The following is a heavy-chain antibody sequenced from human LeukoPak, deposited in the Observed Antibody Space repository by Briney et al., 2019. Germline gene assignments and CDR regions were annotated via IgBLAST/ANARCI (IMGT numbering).Heavy chain of an antibody. V-gene: IGHV3-53*01. CDR2: IYSGGTT. Sequence: GGSLRLSCAASGFTVSSNYMSWVRQAPGKGLEWVSVIYSGGTTFYADSVRGRFTISRDNAKNTVYLQMNSLRAEDTAVYYCGNHDYSDYYGGQGTLVTVSA. J-gene: IGHJ4*02. CDR3: GNHDYSDYY. D-gene: IGHD4-11*01. CDR1: GFTVSSNY.